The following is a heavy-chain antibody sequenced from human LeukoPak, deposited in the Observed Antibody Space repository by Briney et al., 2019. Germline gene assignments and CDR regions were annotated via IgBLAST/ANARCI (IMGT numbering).Heavy chain of an antibody. V-gene: IGHV1-18*01. D-gene: IGHD6-13*01. J-gene: IGHJ1*01. Sequence: GASVKVSCKASGYIFTSYGISWVRQAPGQGLEWMGWISAYNGNTNYAQKLQGRVTMTTDTSTSTAYMELRSLRSDDTAVYYCARGGPQQRAFGLIQHWGQGTLVTVSS. CDR3: ARGGPQQRAFGLIQH. CDR2: ISAYNGNT. CDR1: GYIFTSYG.